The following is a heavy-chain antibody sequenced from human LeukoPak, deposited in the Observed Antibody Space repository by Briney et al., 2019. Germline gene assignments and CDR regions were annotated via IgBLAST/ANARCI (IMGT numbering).Heavy chain of an antibody. CDR3: AGCYGGWSDH. CDR1: RFTFSSYS. CDR2: ITSSSSYI. V-gene: IGHV3-21*01. Sequence: GGSLRLSCAASRFTFSSYSMYWVRQAPGKGLEWVASITSSSSYIYYADSVKGRFTISRDNAKNSLYLQMNSLRAEDTAVYYCAGCYGGWSDHWRQGTLVTVSS. J-gene: IGHJ4*01. D-gene: IGHD6-19*01.